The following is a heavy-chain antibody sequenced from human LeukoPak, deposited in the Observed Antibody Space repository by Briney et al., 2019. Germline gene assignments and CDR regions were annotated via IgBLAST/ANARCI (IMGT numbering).Heavy chain of an antibody. CDR2: INPSGGST. CDR1: GYTFTSYY. D-gene: IGHD3-22*01. V-gene: IGHV1-46*01. J-gene: IGHJ2*01. Sequence: ASVKVSCKASGYTFTSYYMHWVRQAPGQGLEWMGIINPSGGSTSYAQKFQGRVTMTRNTSISTAYMELSSLRSEDTAVYYCARSYDSSGYYWYFDLWGRGTLVTVSS. CDR3: ARSYDSSGYYWYFDL.